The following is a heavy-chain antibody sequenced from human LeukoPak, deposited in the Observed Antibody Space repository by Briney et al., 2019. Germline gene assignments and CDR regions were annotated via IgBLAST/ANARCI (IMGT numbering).Heavy chain of an antibody. CDR3: ASGTTAVSDGAFDI. D-gene: IGHD4-23*01. V-gene: IGHV1-69*13. Sequence: SVKVSCKASGGTFSSYAISWVRQAPGQGLEWMGGIIPIFGTANYAQKFQGRVTITADESTSTAYMELSSLRSEDTAVYYCASGTTAVSDGAFDIWGQGTMVTVSS. J-gene: IGHJ3*02. CDR2: IIPIFGTA. CDR1: GGTFSSYA.